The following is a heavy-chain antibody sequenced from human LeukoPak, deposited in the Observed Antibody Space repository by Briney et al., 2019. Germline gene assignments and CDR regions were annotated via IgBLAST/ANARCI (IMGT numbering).Heavy chain of an antibody. Sequence: PGRSLRLSCAASGFTFDDYAMHWVRQAPGKGLEWVSGINWNGGSTGYADSVKGRFTISRDNAKNSLYLQMNSLRAEDTALYYCARRSSWPYYYMDVWGKGTTVTVSS. CDR3: ARRSSWPYYYMDV. V-gene: IGHV3-20*04. J-gene: IGHJ6*03. D-gene: IGHD6-13*01. CDR2: INWNGGST. CDR1: GFTFDDYA.